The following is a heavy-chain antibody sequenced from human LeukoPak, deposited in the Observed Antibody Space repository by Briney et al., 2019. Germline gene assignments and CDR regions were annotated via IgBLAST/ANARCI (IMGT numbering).Heavy chain of an antibody. V-gene: IGHV3-11*01. D-gene: IGHD3-10*01. CDR2: ISSSGNTI. J-gene: IGHJ4*02. Sequence: PGGSLRLSCVASGFTFSDYYMSWIRQAPGKGLEWVSYISSSGNTIYYADSVKGRFTISRDNAKNSLYLQMNSLRAEDTAVYYCARDRGRITMVRGLFDYWGQGTLVTVSS. CDR3: ARDRGRITMVRGLFDY. CDR1: GFTFSDYY.